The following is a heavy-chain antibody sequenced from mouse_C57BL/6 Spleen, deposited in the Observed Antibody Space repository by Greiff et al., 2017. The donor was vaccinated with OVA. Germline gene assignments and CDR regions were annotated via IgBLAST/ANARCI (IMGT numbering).Heavy chain of an antibody. V-gene: IGHV3-6*01. CDR3: ARGGVTVPYYFDY. J-gene: IGHJ2*01. CDR1: GYSITSGYY. D-gene: IGHD2-1*01. CDR2: ISYDGSN. Sequence: EVQVVESGPGLVKPSQSLSLTCSVTGYSITSGYYWNWIRQFPGNKLEWMGYISYDGSNNYNPSLKNRISITRDTSKNQFFLKLNSVTPEYTATYYCARGGVTVPYYFDYWGPGTTLTVSS.